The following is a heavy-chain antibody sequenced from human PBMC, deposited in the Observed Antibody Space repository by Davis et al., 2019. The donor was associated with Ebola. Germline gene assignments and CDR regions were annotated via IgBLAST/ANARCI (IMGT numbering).Heavy chain of an antibody. Sequence: MPSETLSLTCTVSGGSISSYYWSWIRQPPGKGLEWIGYIYYSGSTNYNPSLKSRVTISVDTSKNQFSLKLSSVTAADTAVYYCARQIAVGYCYGMDVWGQGTTVTVSS. D-gene: IGHD6-19*01. J-gene: IGHJ6*02. CDR1: GGSISSYY. CDR3: ARQIAVGYCYGMDV. V-gene: IGHV4-59*08. CDR2: IYYSGST.